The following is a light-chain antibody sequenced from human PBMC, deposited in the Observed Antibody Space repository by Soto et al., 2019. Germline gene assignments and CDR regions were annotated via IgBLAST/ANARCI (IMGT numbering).Light chain of an antibody. CDR3: QQFHRWPFT. J-gene: IGKJ4*01. CDR1: QLVMNN. CDR2: YAS. V-gene: IGKV3-15*01. Sequence: EIVMRHSPATLSVSPLERVTLSFMPIQLVMNNLAWYQHKPGQAPRLLISYASTGATVNPARFTGSGYGTDFTLTINSLRSEDVAVYYCQQFHRWPFTFGGGTKVDIK.